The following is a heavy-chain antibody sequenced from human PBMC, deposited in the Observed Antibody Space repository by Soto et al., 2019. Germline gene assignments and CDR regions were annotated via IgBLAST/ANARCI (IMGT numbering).Heavy chain of an antibody. CDR2: ISGSGGST. J-gene: IGHJ4*02. Sequence: GGSLRLSCAASGFTFSSYAMSWVRQAPGKGLEWVSAISGSGGSTYYADSVKGRFTISRDNSKNTLYLQMNSLRAEDTAVYYCAKGRAAINWNDAYFDYWGQGTLVTVSS. D-gene: IGHD1-1*01. CDR3: AKGRAAINWNDAYFDY. CDR1: GFTFSSYA. V-gene: IGHV3-23*01.